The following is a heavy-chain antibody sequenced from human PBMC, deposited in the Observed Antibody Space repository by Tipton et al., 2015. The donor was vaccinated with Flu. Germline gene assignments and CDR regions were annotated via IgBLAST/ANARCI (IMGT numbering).Heavy chain of an antibody. D-gene: IGHD5-18*01. CDR3: AREIGYGYGYEGVLGY. CDR2: IKQDGSEK. V-gene: IGHV3-7*01. J-gene: IGHJ4*02. Sequence: AASGFTFSSYWMSWVRQAPGKGLEWVANIKQDGSEKYYVDSVKGRFTISRDNAKNSLYLQMNSLRAEDTAVYYCAREIGYGYGYEGVLGYWGQGTLVTVSS. CDR1: GFTFSSYW.